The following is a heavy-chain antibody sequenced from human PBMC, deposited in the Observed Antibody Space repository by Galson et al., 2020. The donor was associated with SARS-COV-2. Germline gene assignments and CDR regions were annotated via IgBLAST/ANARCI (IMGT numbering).Heavy chain of an antibody. CDR3: ATYSGSSMRGVDP. Sequence: ASVTVSCTASGYTFTNHDINWVRQATGQGLEWMGWMNHNSGNTGYAQKFQDRVTIVRDTSISTAYKESSSLTFEDTSVYYCATYSGSSMRGVDPCAPGTLVTVPS. D-gene: IGHD6-13*01. V-gene: IGHV1-8*01. J-gene: IGHJ5*02. CDR1: GYTFTNHD. CDR2: MNHNSGNT.